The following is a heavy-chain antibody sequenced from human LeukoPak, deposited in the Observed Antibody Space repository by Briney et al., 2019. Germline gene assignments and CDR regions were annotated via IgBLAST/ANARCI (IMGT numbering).Heavy chain of an antibody. D-gene: IGHD3-10*01. V-gene: IGHV4-61*02. CDR1: GGSISSGTYY. J-gene: IGHJ3*02. CDR3: ASRYGSGSQNHAFDT. Sequence: SSETLSLTCTVSGGSISSGTYYWSWIRQPAGKGLEWIGRFYTSGSTNYNPSLKSRVTISVDTSKNQFSLKLSSVTAADTAVYYCASRYGSGSQNHAFDTWGQGTMVTVSS. CDR2: FYTSGST.